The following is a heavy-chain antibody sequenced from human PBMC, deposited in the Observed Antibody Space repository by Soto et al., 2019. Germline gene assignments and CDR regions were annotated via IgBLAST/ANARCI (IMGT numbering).Heavy chain of an antibody. J-gene: IGHJ3*02. V-gene: IGHV3-21*01. CDR2: ISSSSSYI. D-gene: IGHD6-19*01. CDR1: GFTFSSYS. Sequence: PGGSLRLSCAASGFTFSSYSMNWVRQAPGKGLEWVSSISSSSSYIYYADSVKGRFTISRDNAKNSLYLQMNSLRAEDTAVYYCARVHSSGWHDAFDIWGQGTMVTVSS. CDR3: ARVHSSGWHDAFDI.